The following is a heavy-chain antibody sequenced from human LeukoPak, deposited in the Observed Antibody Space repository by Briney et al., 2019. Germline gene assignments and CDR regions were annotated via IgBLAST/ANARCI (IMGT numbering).Heavy chain of an antibody. Sequence: GGSLRLSCAASGFTFSSYAMSWVRQAPGKGLEWVSTISGSGGSTYYADSVKGRFTISRDNSKNTLYLQMNSLRAEDTAVYYCARDRGDYRFDYWGQGTLVTVSS. V-gene: IGHV3-23*01. J-gene: IGHJ4*02. CDR1: GFTFSSYA. D-gene: IGHD4-17*01. CDR2: ISGSGGST. CDR3: ARDRGDYRFDY.